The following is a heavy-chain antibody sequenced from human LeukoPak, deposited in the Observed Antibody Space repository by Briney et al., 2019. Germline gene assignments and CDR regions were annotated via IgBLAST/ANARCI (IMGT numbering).Heavy chain of an antibody. D-gene: IGHD6-13*01. V-gene: IGHV4-4*07. CDR2: IYTSGST. CDR3: AREIGGSSWYSSNAFDI. Sequence: PSETLSLTCTVSGGSISNYFWSWIRHPAGKGLEGIGRIYTSGSTNYNPSFKSRVTMSVDTSKNQFSLKVSSVTAADTAVYYCAREIGGSSWYSSNAFDIWGQGTMVTVSS. J-gene: IGHJ3*02. CDR1: GGSISNYF.